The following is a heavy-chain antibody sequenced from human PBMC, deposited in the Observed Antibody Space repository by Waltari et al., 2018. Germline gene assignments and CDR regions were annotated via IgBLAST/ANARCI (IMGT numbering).Heavy chain of an antibody. J-gene: IGHJ4*02. CDR3: ARVRGSSGYYSHFDY. D-gene: IGHD3-22*01. CDR2: INPSGGST. V-gene: IGHV1-46*01. CDR1: GYTFTSYY. Sequence: QVQLVQSGAEVKKPGASVKVSCKASGYTFTSYYMHWVRQAPGQGLEWMGIINPSGGSTSYAQKFQGRVTMTRDTSTSTVYMELSSLRSEDTAVYYCARVRGSSGYYSHFDYWGQGTLVTVSS.